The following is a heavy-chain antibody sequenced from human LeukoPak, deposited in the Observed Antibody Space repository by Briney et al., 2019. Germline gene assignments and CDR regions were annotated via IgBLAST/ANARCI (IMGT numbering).Heavy chain of an antibody. CDR1: GYTFASFD. V-gene: IGHV1-8*01. D-gene: IGHD6-25*01. CDR3: ARGFRSSGDGMDV. CDR2: MNPNSANT. Sequence: ASVKVSCKASGYTFASFDINWVRQATGQGLEWMGWMNPNSANTGYTQKFQGRVTMTRNTSVSTVYMELSSLRSEDTAVYYCARGFRSSGDGMDVWGQGTTVTVFS. J-gene: IGHJ6*02.